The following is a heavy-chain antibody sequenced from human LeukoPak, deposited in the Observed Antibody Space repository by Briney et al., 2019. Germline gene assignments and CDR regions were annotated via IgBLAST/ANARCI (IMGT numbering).Heavy chain of an antibody. J-gene: IGHJ4*02. CDR3: ARGEAPEDK. CDR1: GYTFTGYD. V-gene: IGHV1-2*02. Sequence: GASVKVSCKASGYTFTGYDMHWVRQTPGQGLEWLGWINPHTGDTYHAQKFQGRVTMTRDASVNTAYMQLTSLKSDDTAIYYCARGEAPEDKWGQGTLVTVSS. CDR2: INPHTGDT.